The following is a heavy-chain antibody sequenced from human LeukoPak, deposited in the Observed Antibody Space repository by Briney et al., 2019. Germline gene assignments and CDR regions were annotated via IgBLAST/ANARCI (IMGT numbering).Heavy chain of an antibody. Sequence: ASVKVSCKASGYTFTGYGISWVRQAPGQGLEWMGWISAYNGNTNYAQKLQGRVAMTTDTSTSTAYMELRSLRSDDTAVYYCARFRRRDRIQLWSDFDYWGQGTLVTVSS. V-gene: IGHV1-18*01. D-gene: IGHD5-18*01. CDR3: ARFRRRDRIQLWSDFDY. J-gene: IGHJ4*02. CDR2: ISAYNGNT. CDR1: GYTFTGYG.